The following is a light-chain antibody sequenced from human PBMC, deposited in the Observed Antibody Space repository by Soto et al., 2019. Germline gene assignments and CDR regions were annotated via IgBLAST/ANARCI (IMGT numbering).Light chain of an antibody. CDR2: KAS. J-gene: IGKJ2*01. CDR3: QQYNSSPYT. V-gene: IGKV1-5*03. CDR1: QSISSW. Sequence: DIQMTQSPSTLYASVGDRVTITCRASQSISSWLAWYRQKPGKAPKLLIYKASSLESGVPSRFSGSGSGTEFTLTISSLQPDDFATYYCQQYNSSPYTFGQGTK.